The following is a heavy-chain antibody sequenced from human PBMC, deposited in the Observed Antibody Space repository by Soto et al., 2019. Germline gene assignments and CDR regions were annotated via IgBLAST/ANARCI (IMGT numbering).Heavy chain of an antibody. J-gene: IGHJ4*02. CDR1: RGSISSSSYY. V-gene: IGHV4-39*01. D-gene: IGHD3-22*01. CDR2: IYYSGIT. Sequence: SQTLSVTCTVSRGSISSSSYYWGWIRQPPGKGLEWMGCIYYSGITYYNPSLKSRVTISVDTSKNQFSLKLSSVTAADPAVYYCARHGSYDSRPLLDFDYWGQGTRVTVSS. CDR3: ARHGSYDSRPLLDFDY.